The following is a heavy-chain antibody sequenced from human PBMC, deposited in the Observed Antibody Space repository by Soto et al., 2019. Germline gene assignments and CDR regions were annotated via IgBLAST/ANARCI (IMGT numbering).Heavy chain of an antibody. Sequence: GGSLRLSCAASGFTFRRNSLNWVRQATGLGPESVSYISISSRTIYYADSVKGRFTISRDDAKNSLYLQMDGLRDEDTSVYYCARDNGIAGSFDPWGQGTLVTVSS. CDR1: GFTFRRNS. CDR3: ARDNGIAGSFDP. J-gene: IGHJ5*02. CDR2: ISISSRTI. V-gene: IGHV3-48*02. D-gene: IGHD6-13*01.